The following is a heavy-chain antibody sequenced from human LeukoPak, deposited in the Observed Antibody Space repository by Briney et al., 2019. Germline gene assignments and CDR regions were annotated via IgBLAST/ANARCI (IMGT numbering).Heavy chain of an antibody. CDR2: IYTSGST. J-gene: IGHJ4*02. CDR1: AGSISSYY. CDR3: ARSMVREDFDY. V-gene: IGHV4-4*07. D-gene: IGHD3-10*01. Sequence: AETLSLTCTVSAGSISSYYWSWIRQPAGKGLEWIGRIYTSGSTNYNPSLKSRVTMSVDTSKNQFSLKLSSVAAADTAVYYCARSMVREDFDYWGQGTLVTVSS.